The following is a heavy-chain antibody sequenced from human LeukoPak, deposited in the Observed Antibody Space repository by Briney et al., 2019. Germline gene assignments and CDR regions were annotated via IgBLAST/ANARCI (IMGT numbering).Heavy chain of an antibody. Sequence: SETPSLTCAVYGGSFSGYYWSWIRQPPGKGLEWIGEINHSGSTNYNPSLKSRVTISVDTSKNQFSLKLSSVTAADTAVYYCARAARGYSYGFQYYYYYYMDVWGKGTTVTVSS. CDR3: ARAARGYSYGFQYYYYYYMDV. J-gene: IGHJ6*03. D-gene: IGHD5-18*01. CDR2: INHSGST. V-gene: IGHV4-34*01. CDR1: GGSFSGYY.